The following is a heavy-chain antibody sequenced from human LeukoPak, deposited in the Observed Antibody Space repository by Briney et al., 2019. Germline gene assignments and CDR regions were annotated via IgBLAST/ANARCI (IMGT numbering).Heavy chain of an antibody. CDR2: ISGSGGST. V-gene: IGHV3-23*01. D-gene: IGHD6-13*01. J-gene: IGHJ4*02. Sequence: GGSLRLSCAASGFTFSSYAMSWVRQAPGKGLEWVSVISGSGGSTYYADSVKGRFTISRDNSKNTLYLQMNSLRAEDTAVYYCAKCSFRDIAAAGGTFDYWGQGTLVTVSS. CDR1: GFTFSSYA. CDR3: AKCSFRDIAAAGGTFDY.